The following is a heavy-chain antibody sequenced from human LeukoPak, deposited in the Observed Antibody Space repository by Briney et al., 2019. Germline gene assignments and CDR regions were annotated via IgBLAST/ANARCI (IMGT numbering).Heavy chain of an antibody. Sequence: ASVKVSCKASGYTFTSYGISWVRQAPGQGLEWMGWISAYNGNTNYAQKLQGRVTMTTDTSTSTAYMELRSLRSDDTAVYYCARGAEDIVVVPAAILQDGVAGGIYFDYWGQGTLVTVSS. V-gene: IGHV1-18*01. D-gene: IGHD2-2*02. CDR1: GYTFTSYG. CDR2: ISAYNGNT. CDR3: ARGAEDIVVVPAAILQDGVAGGIYFDY. J-gene: IGHJ4*02.